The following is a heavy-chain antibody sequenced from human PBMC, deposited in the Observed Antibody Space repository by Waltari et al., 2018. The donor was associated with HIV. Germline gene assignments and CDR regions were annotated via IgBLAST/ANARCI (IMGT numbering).Heavy chain of an antibody. V-gene: IGHV4-34*01. CDR3: ARAAWFGELLYFDY. CDR1: GGSFSGYY. Sequence: QVQLQQWGAGLLKPSETLSLTCAVYGGSFSGYYWSWIRQPPGKGLEWIGEINHSGSTNYNPSLKSRVTISVDTSKNQFSLKLGSVTAADTAVYYCARAAWFGELLYFDYWGQGTLVTVSS. J-gene: IGHJ4*02. D-gene: IGHD3-10*01. CDR2: INHSGST.